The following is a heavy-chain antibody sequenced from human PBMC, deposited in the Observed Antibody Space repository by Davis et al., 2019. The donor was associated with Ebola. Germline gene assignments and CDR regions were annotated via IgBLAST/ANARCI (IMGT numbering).Heavy chain of an antibody. CDR2: IKQDGSEK. J-gene: IGHJ4*02. CDR1: GFTSSNYW. V-gene: IGHV3-7*01. CDR3: ARINSYGDFDY. Sequence: PGGSLRLSCVASGFTSSNYWMTWVRKAPVRGREWVANIKQDGSEKQYVDSVRGRFTISRDNAENSLFLQMNSLRAEDTAVYYCARINSYGDFDYWGQGTLVTVSS. D-gene: IGHD5-18*01.